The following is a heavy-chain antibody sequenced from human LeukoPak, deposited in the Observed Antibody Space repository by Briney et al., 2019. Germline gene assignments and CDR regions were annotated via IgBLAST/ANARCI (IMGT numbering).Heavy chain of an antibody. CDR1: GFTFSRND. D-gene: IGHD2-2*01. CDR3: SSDFPAGMSYLDY. V-gene: IGHV3-33*01. Sequence: GRSLRLSCAASGFTFSRNDMHWVRQAPGKGLEWVAVIWYDGSNKYYADSVKGRFTISRDNSKNTLYLQMNSLRAEDTAVYYCSSDFPAGMSYLDYWGQGTLVTVSS. J-gene: IGHJ4*02. CDR2: IWYDGSNK.